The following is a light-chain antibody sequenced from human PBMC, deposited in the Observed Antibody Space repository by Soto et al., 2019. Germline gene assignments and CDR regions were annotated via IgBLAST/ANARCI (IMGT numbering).Light chain of an antibody. CDR2: DVS. Sequence: QSALTQPRSVSGSPVQSVTISCTGTSSDVGGYNYVSWYQQHPGKAPKLMIYDVSKRPSGVPDRFSGSKSGNTASLTISGLQAEDDADYYCCSYAGSYTLVFGGGTKLTVL. CDR1: SSDVGGYNY. J-gene: IGLJ2*01. CDR3: CSYAGSYTLV. V-gene: IGLV2-11*01.